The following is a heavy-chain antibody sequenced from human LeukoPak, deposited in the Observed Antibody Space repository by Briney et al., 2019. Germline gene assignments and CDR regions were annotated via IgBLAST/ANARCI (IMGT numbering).Heavy chain of an antibody. J-gene: IGHJ3*02. V-gene: IGHV3-53*04. CDR2: IYSDDRT. D-gene: IGHD2-8*01. Sequence: GGSLRLSCAASGFTASSNYMSWVRQAPGKGLEWVAVIYSDDRTYYADSVKGRFTISRHTSKKTLYLQMNSLRAEDTAVYYCAREVMAKRRAFDIWGQGTVVTVSS. CDR3: AREVMAKRRAFDI. CDR1: GFTASSNY.